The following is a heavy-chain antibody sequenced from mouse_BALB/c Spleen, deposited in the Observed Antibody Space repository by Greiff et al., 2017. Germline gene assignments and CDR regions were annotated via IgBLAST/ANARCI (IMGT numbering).Heavy chain of an antibody. CDR1: GFTFSSYG. Sequence: EVKLMESGGGLVQPGGSLKLSCAASGFTFSSYGMSWVRQTPDKRLELVATINSNGGSTYYPDSVKGRFTISRDNAKNTLYLQMSSLKSEDTAMYYCARNWPYYAMDYWGQGTSVTVSS. CDR3: ARNWPYYAMDY. D-gene: IGHD4-1*01. CDR2: INSNGGST. J-gene: IGHJ4*01. V-gene: IGHV5-6-3*01.